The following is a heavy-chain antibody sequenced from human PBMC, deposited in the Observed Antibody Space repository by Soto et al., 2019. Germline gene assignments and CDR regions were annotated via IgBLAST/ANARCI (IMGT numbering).Heavy chain of an antibody. Sequence: QVQLQESGPGLVKPSETLSLTCTVSGGSISSYYWSWIRQPPGKGLEWIGYIYYSGSTNYNPSLKSRVTTSVDTSKNQFSLKLSSVTAADTAVYSCARDSLVPAAMLTYYYYGMDVWGQGTTVTVSS. J-gene: IGHJ6*02. CDR2: IYYSGST. CDR3: ARDSLVPAAMLTYYYYGMDV. V-gene: IGHV4-59*01. D-gene: IGHD2-2*01. CDR1: GGSISSYY.